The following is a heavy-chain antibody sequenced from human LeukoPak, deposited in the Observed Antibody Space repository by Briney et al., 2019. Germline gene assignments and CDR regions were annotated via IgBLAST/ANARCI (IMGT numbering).Heavy chain of an antibody. V-gene: IGHV3-23*01. CDR2: ISATTGNT. CDR3: AKGVGSTGSYFDY. Sequence: GGSLRLSCAASGFTFSSFPMSWVRQAPGKGLEWVSAISATTGNTYYADSVKGRFTISRDNSRNTLYVQMDSLRADDTAVYYCAKGVGSTGSYFDYWGQGTLVTVSS. D-gene: IGHD1-26*01. CDR1: GFTFSSFP. J-gene: IGHJ4*02.